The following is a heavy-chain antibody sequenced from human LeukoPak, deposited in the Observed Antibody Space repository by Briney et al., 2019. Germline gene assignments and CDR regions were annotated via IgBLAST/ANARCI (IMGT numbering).Heavy chain of an antibody. Sequence: SETLSLTCTVSGGSISSSSYYWGWIRQPPGKGLEWIGSIYYSGSTYYNPSLKSRVTISVDTSKNQFSLKLSSVTAADTAVYYCASGPGWFDPWGQGTLVTVSS. D-gene: IGHD3-10*01. CDR1: GGSISSSSYY. CDR2: IYYSGST. J-gene: IGHJ5*02. V-gene: IGHV4-39*01. CDR3: ASGPGWFDP.